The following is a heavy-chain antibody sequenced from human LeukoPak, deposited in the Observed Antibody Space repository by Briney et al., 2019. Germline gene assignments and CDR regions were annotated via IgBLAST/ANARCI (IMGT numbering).Heavy chain of an antibody. CDR3: ARRYYYDSSGYYYFFDY. D-gene: IGHD3-22*01. J-gene: IGHJ4*02. CDR1: GGSISSNSYY. CDR2: IYYSGSM. V-gene: IGHV4-39*01. Sequence: PSETLSLTCTVSGGSISSNSYYWGWIRQPPGKGLEWIGSIYYSGSMYYSPSLKSRVTISVDTSKNQLSLKLNSVTAADTAIYYCARRYYYDSSGYYYFFDYWGQGTLVTVSS.